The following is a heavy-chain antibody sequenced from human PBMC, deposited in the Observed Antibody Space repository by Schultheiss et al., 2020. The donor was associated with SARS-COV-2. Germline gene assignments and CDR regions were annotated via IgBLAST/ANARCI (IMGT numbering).Heavy chain of an antibody. CDR2: IYTSGST. D-gene: IGHD5-18*01. J-gene: IGHJ4*02. V-gene: IGHV4-61*02. CDR1: GGPISSSSYY. CDR3: ARDPPRGYSYAAGY. Sequence: SETLSLTCTVSGGPISSSSYYWGWIRQPAGKGLEWIGRIYTSGSTNYNPSLKSRVTMSVDTSKNQFSLKLSSVTAADTAVYYCARDPPRGYSYAAGYWGQGTLVTVSS.